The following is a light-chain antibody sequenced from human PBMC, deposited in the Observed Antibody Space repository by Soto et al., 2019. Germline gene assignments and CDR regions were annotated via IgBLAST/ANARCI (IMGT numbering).Light chain of an antibody. J-gene: IGLJ1*01. V-gene: IGLV2-14*03. CDR3: NSFTTTNTYV. CDR2: DVS. Sequence: QSALTQPASVSGSPGQSITINCTGASSDVGGFDHVSWYQQHPGKVPRLLIYDVSSRPSGVSDRFSGSKSGNTASLTISGLQAEDEADYYCNSFTTTNTYVFGTGTRSPS. CDR1: SSDVGGFDH.